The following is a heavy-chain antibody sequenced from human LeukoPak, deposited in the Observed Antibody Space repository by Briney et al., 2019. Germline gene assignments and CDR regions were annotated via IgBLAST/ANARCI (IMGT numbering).Heavy chain of an antibody. Sequence: PSETLSLTCTVSGGSISSYYWSWIRQPAGKGLEWIGSIYHSGSPYYNPSLKSRVTISVDTSKNQFSLKLTSVTAADTAVYYCATDRSVTMIVDFWGQGALVTVSS. V-gene: IGHV4-4*07. CDR2: IYHSGSP. D-gene: IGHD3-22*01. CDR1: GGSISSYY. J-gene: IGHJ4*02. CDR3: ATDRSVTMIVDF.